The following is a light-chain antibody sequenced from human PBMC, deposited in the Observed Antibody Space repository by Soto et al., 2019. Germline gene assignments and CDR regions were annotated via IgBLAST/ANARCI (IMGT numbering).Light chain of an antibody. J-gene: IGLJ2*01. Sequence: QSVLTQPASVSGSPGQSITISCTGTSSDVGGYNYVSWYQQHPSKAPKLMIYEVSNRPSGVSNRFSGSKSGNTASLTISGLQAEDEADYYCSSYTSSSTRGFGGGTKLTVL. CDR2: EVS. CDR3: SSYTSSSTRG. V-gene: IGLV2-14*01. CDR1: SSDVGGYNY.